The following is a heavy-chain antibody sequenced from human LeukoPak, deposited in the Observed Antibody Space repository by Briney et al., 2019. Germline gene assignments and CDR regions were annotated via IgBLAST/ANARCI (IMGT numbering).Heavy chain of an antibody. J-gene: IGHJ4*02. CDR2: ISGSGSSI. D-gene: IGHD6-13*01. V-gene: IGHV3-48*03. CDR1: GFTFSRFE. Sequence: GGSLRLSCVASGFTFSRFEMNWVRQAPGKGLEWVSYISGSGSSIYYADSVKGRFTISRDNAKNSLYLQMNSLRAEDTAVYYCARDQAAAGTFDYWGQGTLVTVSS. CDR3: ARDQAAAGTFDY.